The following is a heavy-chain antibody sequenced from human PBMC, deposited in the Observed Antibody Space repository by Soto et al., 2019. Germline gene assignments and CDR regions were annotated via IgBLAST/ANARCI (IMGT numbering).Heavy chain of an antibody. D-gene: IGHD3-22*01. J-gene: IGHJ4*02. V-gene: IGHV1-3*01. CDR3: ARESNYYDSSGHFDY. CDR1: GYTFTSYA. CDR2: INAGNGNT. Sequence: ASVKFSFKASGYTFTSYARRWVRQAPRQRLEWMGWINAGNGNTKYSQKFQGRVTITRDTSASTAYMELSSLRSEDTAVYYCARESNYYDSSGHFDYWGQGTLVTVSS.